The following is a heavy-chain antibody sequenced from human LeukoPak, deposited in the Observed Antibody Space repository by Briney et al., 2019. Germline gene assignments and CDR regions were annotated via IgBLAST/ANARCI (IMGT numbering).Heavy chain of an antibody. Sequence: GGSLRLSCAASGFTFSSYAMSWVRQAPGKGLEWVGRIKSKTDGGTTDYAAPVNGRFTISRDDSKNTLYLQMNSLKTEDTAVYYCTTEGDTGPLEYWGQGTLVTVSS. CDR2: IKSKTDGGTT. CDR1: GFTFSSYA. D-gene: IGHD5-18*01. CDR3: TTEGDTGPLEY. J-gene: IGHJ4*02. V-gene: IGHV3-15*01.